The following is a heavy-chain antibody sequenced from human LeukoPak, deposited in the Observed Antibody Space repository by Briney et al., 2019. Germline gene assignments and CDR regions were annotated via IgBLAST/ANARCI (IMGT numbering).Heavy chain of an antibody. D-gene: IGHD5-12*01. J-gene: IGHJ4*02. Sequence: PGGSLRLSCAASGFTFRDYWMGWVRQAPGKGLEWVSNTNPDGSAEYYADSVRGRFTTSRDNANNLLYLQMNRLRAEDTAVYYCARDRGLHTNFDSWGQGTLVTVSS. CDR2: TNPDGSAE. V-gene: IGHV3-7*01. CDR3: ARDRGLHTNFDS. CDR1: GFTFRDYW.